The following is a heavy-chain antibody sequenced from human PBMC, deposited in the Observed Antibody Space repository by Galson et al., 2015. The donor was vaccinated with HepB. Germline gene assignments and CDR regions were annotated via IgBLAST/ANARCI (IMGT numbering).Heavy chain of an antibody. CDR2: ISYDGINK. J-gene: IGHJ4*02. CDR1: GITFSSNA. Sequence: SLRLSCAASGITFSSNAMHWVRQAPGKGLEWVAVISYDGINKYYGDSVKGRFTISRDNSKNSLYLQMSSLRTEDTAVYYCAIDRMLYGGNSGLFDYWGQGTLVTVSS. V-gene: IGHV3-30-3*01. CDR3: AIDRMLYGGNSGLFDY. D-gene: IGHD4-23*01.